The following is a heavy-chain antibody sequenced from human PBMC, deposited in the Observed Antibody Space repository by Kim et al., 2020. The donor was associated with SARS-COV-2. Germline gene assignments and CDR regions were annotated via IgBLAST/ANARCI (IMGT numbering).Heavy chain of an antibody. J-gene: IGHJ4*02. V-gene: IGHV3-11*04. Sequence: QFTISRDHAKNSLYLQMNSLRAEDTAVYYCARDHRPWGYYDSSGYSPLDYWGQGTLVTVSS. CDR3: ARDHRPWGYYDSSGYSPLDY. D-gene: IGHD3-22*01.